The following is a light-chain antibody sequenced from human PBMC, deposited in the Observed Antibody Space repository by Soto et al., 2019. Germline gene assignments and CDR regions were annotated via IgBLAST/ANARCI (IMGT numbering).Light chain of an antibody. CDR2: AAS. Sequence: DIQMTQSPSSLSASVRYRVTFTCLSSQSISSYLNWYQQKPGKAPKVLIYAASSLQSGVPSRFSGSGSGTDFTLTISSLQPEDFATYYCQQSYSIPWTFGQGTKVDIK. V-gene: IGKV1-39*01. J-gene: IGKJ1*01. CDR1: QSISSY. CDR3: QQSYSIPWT.